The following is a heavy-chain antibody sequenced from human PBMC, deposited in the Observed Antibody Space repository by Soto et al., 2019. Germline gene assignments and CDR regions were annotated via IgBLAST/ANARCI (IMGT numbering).Heavy chain of an antibody. D-gene: IGHD1-7*01. Sequence: HPGGSLRLSCAASEFTFRSYWMHWVRQRPGKGLVWVSRISGDGSSTTYADSVRGRFTISRDNAKNTVYLQMDSLRAEDTAVYYCARSLPGTYGAFDLWGQGTMVTVSS. CDR2: ISGDGSST. J-gene: IGHJ3*01. CDR1: EFTFRSYW. V-gene: IGHV3-74*01. CDR3: ARSLPGTYGAFDL.